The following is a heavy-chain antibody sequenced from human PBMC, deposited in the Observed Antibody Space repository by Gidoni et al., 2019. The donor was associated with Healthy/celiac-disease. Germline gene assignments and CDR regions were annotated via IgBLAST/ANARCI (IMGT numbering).Heavy chain of an antibody. D-gene: IGHD3-10*01. CDR2: ISGSGGST. CDR1: GFTFSSYA. CDR3: AKDLLRRLITMVQGVTYDY. J-gene: IGHJ4*02. Sequence: EVQLLESGGGLVQPGGSLRLSCAASGFTFSSYAMSWVRQAPGKGLEWVSAISGSGGSTYYADSVKGRFTISRDNSKNTLYLQMNSLRAEDTAVYYCAKDLLRRLITMVQGVTYDYWGQGTLVTVSS. V-gene: IGHV3-23*01.